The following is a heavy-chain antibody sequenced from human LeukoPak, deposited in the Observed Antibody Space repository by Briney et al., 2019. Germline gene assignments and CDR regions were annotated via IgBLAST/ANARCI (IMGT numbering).Heavy chain of an antibody. Sequence: GGSLRLSCAASGFTFSSYGMHWVRQAPGKGLEWVAVISYDGSNKYYADSVKGRFTISRDNSKNTLYLQMNSLRAEDTAVYYCAKSRSRIAAAGTPIDYWGQGTLVTVSS. CDR3: AKSRSRIAAAGTPIDY. D-gene: IGHD6-13*01. J-gene: IGHJ4*02. CDR2: ISYDGSNK. V-gene: IGHV3-30*18. CDR1: GFTFSSYG.